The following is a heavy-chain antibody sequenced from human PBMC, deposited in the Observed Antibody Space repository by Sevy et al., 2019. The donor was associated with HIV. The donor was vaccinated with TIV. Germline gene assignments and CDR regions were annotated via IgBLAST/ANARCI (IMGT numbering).Heavy chain of an antibody. Sequence: SETLSLTCTVSGGSVSSYYWSWIRQPPGKGLEWIGYIYYSGSTNSNPSLKSRVTISVDTSKNQFSLKLSSVTAADTAVYYCARATGVEMAIGFAFDIWGQGTMVTVSS. CDR3: ARATGVEMAIGFAFDI. J-gene: IGHJ3*02. CDR1: GGSVSSYY. D-gene: IGHD7-27*01. CDR2: IYYSGST. V-gene: IGHV4-59*02.